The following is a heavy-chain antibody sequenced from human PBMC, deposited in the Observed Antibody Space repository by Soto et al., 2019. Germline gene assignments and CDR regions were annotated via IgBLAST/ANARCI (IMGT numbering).Heavy chain of an antibody. CDR2: MCLRIYDT. Sequence: GGSLRLSCAASGFIVNDHCMTWIRQAPGKGLEWVSQMCLRIYDTKYADSVKGRFTISRDNAKNSLYLQMNSLRAEDTAVYYCARIGRLRWGDYWGQGTLVTVSS. CDR1: GFIVNDHC. V-gene: IGHV3-11*06. J-gene: IGHJ4*02. D-gene: IGHD4-17*01. CDR3: ARIGRLRWGDY.